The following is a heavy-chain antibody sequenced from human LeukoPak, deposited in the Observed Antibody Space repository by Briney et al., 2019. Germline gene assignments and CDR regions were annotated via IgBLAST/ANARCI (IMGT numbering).Heavy chain of an antibody. Sequence: ASVKVSCKVSGYTLTELSMYWVRQAPGKGLEWMGGFDPEDGETIYAQKFQGRVTMTEDTSTDTAYMELSSLRSEDTAVYYCATTRSYYYDRGDAFDIWGQGTMVTVSS. CDR3: ATTRSYYYDRGDAFDI. CDR1: GYTLTELS. J-gene: IGHJ3*02. D-gene: IGHD3-22*01. V-gene: IGHV1-24*01. CDR2: FDPEDGET.